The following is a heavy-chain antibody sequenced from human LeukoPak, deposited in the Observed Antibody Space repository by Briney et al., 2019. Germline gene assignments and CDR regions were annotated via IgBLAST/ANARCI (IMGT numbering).Heavy chain of an antibody. CDR3: ARAQVTINYYYGMDV. Sequence: GGSLRLSCAASGFTFSSYSMNWVRQAPGKGLEWVSSISSSSSYIYYADSVKGRFTISRDNAENSLYLQMNSLRAEDTAVYYCARAQVTINYYYGMDVWGQGTTVTVSS. CDR1: GFTFSSYS. J-gene: IGHJ6*02. D-gene: IGHD4-11*01. CDR2: ISSSSSYI. V-gene: IGHV3-21*01.